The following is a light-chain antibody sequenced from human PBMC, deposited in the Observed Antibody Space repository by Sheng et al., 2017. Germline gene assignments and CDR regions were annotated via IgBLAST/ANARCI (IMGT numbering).Light chain of an antibody. Sequence: DIQMTQSPSSLSASVGDRVTITCRASHDISNNLAWFQHKPGKAPKSLIYGASSLQSGVPSKFSGSGSGTYFSLTIYSLQPEDFATYYCQQYKNYPLTFGQGTRLEIK. CDR1: HDISNN. CDR2: GAS. J-gene: IGKJ5*01. V-gene: IGKV1-16*02. CDR3: QQYKNYPLT.